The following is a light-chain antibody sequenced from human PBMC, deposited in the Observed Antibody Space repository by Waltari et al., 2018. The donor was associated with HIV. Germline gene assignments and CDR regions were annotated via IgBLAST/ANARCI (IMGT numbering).Light chain of an antibody. CDR2: SNS. CDR3: ATWDDSLNGWV. Sequence: QSVLTQPPSASGTPGQRVTISCSGSSSNIGSNTMNWYQHLPGTAPKLRIYSNSQRPSGVPDRFSGSKSGTSASLAISGLQSEDEADYYCATWDDSLNGWVFGGGTKLTVL. V-gene: IGLV1-44*01. CDR1: SSNIGSNT. J-gene: IGLJ3*02.